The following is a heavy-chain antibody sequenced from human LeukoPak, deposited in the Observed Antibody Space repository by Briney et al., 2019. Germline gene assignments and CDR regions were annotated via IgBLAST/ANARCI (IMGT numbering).Heavy chain of an antibody. J-gene: IGHJ4*02. CDR1: GLSFSSQA. Sequence: PGGSLRLSCAASGLSFSSQAMTWVRQAPGKGLEWVSGMSGSGDHIYYADSVKGRFTISRDNAKNSLYLQMNSLRAEDTAVYYCARDNVVAAVFDYWGQGTLVTVSS. V-gene: IGHV3-23*01. D-gene: IGHD6-19*01. CDR3: ARDNVVAAVFDY. CDR2: MSGSGDHI.